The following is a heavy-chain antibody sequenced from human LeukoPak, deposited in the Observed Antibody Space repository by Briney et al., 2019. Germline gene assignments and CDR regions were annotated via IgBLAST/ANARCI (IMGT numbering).Heavy chain of an antibody. CDR3: ARRIAGAGADF. D-gene: IGHD6-13*01. CDR2: IDPSGSYI. Sequence: RAGGSLRLSCKASGYSFTTYWISWVRQMPGKWLEWMGRIDPSGSYINYSPSFQGHVTVSVDSAISTAYLQWSSLKASDTAMYYCARRIAGAGADFWGQGTLVTVSS. V-gene: IGHV5-10-1*01. J-gene: IGHJ4*02. CDR1: GYSFTTYW.